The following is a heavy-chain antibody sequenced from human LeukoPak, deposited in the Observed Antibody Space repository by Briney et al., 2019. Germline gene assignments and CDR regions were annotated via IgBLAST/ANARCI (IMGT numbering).Heavy chain of an antibody. V-gene: IGHV4-34*01. D-gene: IGHD3-3*01. CDR1: GGSISSYY. CDR3: VRGGATAFGVNYYYYYGMDV. Sequence: SETLSLTCTVSGGSISSYYWIWIRQTPGKGLEWIGEINHGGITNYNPSLKGRVTISSDTAKSQFSLRLSSVTAADTAVYYCVRGGATAFGVNYYYYYGMDVWDRGTTVTVSS. J-gene: IGHJ6*02. CDR2: INHGGIT.